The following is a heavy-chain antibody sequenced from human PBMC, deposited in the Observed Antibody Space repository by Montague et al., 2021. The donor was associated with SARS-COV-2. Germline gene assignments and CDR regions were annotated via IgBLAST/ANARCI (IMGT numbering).Heavy chain of an antibody. V-gene: IGHV4-59*01. D-gene: IGHD2-2*01. J-gene: IGHJ3*02. Sequence: SETLSLTCTVSGGSISTYYWSWIRQPPGKGLEWIGYIYYSGSTNYNPSLKSRVTISVDTSKNQFSLKLSSVTAADTAVYYCARVATLGYCSSTSCSDAFDXWGQGTMVTVSS. CDR1: GGSISTYY. CDR3: ARVATLGYCSSTSCSDAFDX. CDR2: IYYSGST.